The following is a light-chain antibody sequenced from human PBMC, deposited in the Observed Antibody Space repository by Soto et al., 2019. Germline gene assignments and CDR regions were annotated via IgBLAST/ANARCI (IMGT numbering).Light chain of an antibody. Sequence: EIVLTQSPGTLSLSPGERATLSCRASQSVSSSYLAWYQQKPGQAPRLLIYGASSRATGIPDRFSGSGSGTDVTLTISKQESEDFALYYLQQYDSAPLTLGGGTKVEIK. J-gene: IGKJ4*01. V-gene: IGKV3-20*01. CDR2: GAS. CDR1: QSVSSSY. CDR3: QQYDSAPLT.